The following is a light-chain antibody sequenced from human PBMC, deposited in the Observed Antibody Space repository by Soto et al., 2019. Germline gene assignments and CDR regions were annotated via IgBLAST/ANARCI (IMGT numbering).Light chain of an antibody. J-gene: IGKJ3*01. V-gene: IGKV3D-20*02. Sequence: EIVLTQSPGTLSLSPGERATLSCRASQSVSSSYLAWYQQKPGQAPRLLIYGASSRATGIPDRFSGSGSGTDFTLTISRLEPEDFAVYYCQQHSKWPRTFGPGTKVDIK. CDR1: QSVSSSY. CDR3: QQHSKWPRT. CDR2: GAS.